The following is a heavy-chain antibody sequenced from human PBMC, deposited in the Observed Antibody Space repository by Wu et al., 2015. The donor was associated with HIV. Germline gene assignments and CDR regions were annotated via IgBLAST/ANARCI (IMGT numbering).Heavy chain of an antibody. D-gene: IGHD3-3*01. V-gene: IGHV1-2*02. CDR2: INPNSGGT. CDR1: GYTSTVYY. J-gene: IGHJ4*02. CDR3: ASDSSEGPFSHYYFAL. Sequence: QVQLVQFGAEVKKPGASVKVSCKASGYTSTVYYMHWMRQAPGQGLEWMGWINPNSGGTDYAQKFQGRLTMTRDSSISTAYMELSGLTSDDTAVYYCASDSSEGPFSHYYFALWGQGSLVTVSS.